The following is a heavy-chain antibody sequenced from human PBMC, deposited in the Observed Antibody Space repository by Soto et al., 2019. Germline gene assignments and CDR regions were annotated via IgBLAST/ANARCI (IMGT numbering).Heavy chain of an antibody. Sequence: QVQLVQSGAEVKKPGSSVKVSCKASGGTFSSYAISWVRQAPGQGLEWMGGIIPIFGTANYAQKFQGRVTITADESTSTAYMELSSLRSEDTAVYYCARASYFDSLTGPSRGYYYGMDVWGQGTTVTVSS. V-gene: IGHV1-69*01. CDR2: IIPIFGTA. J-gene: IGHJ6*02. CDR1: GGTFSSYA. CDR3: ARASYFDSLTGPSRGYYYGMDV. D-gene: IGHD3-9*01.